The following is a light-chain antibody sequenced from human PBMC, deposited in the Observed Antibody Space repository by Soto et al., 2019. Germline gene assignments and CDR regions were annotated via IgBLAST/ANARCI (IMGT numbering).Light chain of an antibody. J-gene: IGKJ3*01. Sequence: DIQMTQSPSSLSASVGDRVTITCRASLNINTYLNWYQQKPGKAPKLLIFEASSLQSGVPSRFSGSGSRTDFTLTISSLQPEDFATYYCQQSSTAPFTFGPGTKVDIK. CDR3: QQSSTAPFT. CDR1: LNINTY. V-gene: IGKV1-39*01. CDR2: EAS.